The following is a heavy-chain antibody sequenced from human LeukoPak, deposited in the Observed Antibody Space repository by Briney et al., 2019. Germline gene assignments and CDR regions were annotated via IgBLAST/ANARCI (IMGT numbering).Heavy chain of an antibody. Sequence: GGSLRLSCAASGFTFNSYAMSWVRQAPGKGLEWVSAISGSGGSTYYADSVKGRFTISRDNSKNTLYLQMNSLRAEDTAVYYCAKDLTAGGIGYRTNAFDIWGQGTMVTVPS. CDR2: ISGSGGST. J-gene: IGHJ3*02. V-gene: IGHV3-23*01. D-gene: IGHD3-22*01. CDR3: AKDLTAGGIGYRTNAFDI. CDR1: GFTFNSYA.